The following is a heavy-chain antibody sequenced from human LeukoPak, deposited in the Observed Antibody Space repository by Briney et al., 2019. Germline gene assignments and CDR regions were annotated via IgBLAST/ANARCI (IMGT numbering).Heavy chain of an antibody. Sequence: PSETLSLTCTVSGGSISSGGYYWSWIRQPPGKGLEWIGYIYYSGSTNYNPSLKSRVTISVDTSKNQFSLKLSSVTAADTAVYYCARGLDLFDYWGQGILVTVSS. CDR1: GGSISSGGYY. CDR3: ARGLDLFDY. J-gene: IGHJ4*02. CDR2: IYYSGST. D-gene: IGHD1-1*01. V-gene: IGHV4-61*08.